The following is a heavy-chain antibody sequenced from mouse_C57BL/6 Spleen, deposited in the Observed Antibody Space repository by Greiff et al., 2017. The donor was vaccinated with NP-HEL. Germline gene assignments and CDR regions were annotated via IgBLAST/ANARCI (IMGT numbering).Heavy chain of an antibody. Sequence: QVHVKQSGAELARPGASVKMSCKASGYTFTSYTMHWVKQRPGQGLEWIGYINPSSGYTKYNQKFKDKATLTADKSSSTAYMQLSSLTSEDSAVYYCARGGPKGDYFDYWGQGTTLTVSS. V-gene: IGHV1-4*01. CDR2: INPSSGYT. J-gene: IGHJ2*01. CDR3: ARGGPKGDYFDY. CDR1: GYTFTSYT.